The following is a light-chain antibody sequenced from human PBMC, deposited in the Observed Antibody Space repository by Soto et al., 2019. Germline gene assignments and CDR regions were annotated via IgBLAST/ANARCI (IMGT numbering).Light chain of an antibody. J-gene: IGLJ3*02. Sequence: QSALTQPPSASGSPGQSVTISCTGTSSNVGGYNYVSWYQQHPGKAPKLMIYEVSKRPSGVPDRFSGSKSGNTASLTVSGLQAEDEADYYCAAWDGSLNAWVFGGGTKVTVL. CDR2: EVS. CDR1: SSNVGGYNY. CDR3: AAWDGSLNAWV. V-gene: IGLV2-8*01.